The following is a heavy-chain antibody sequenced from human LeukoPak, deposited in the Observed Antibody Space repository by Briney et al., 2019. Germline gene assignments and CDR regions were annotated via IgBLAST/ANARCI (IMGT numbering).Heavy chain of an antibody. V-gene: IGHV3-21*01. CDR2: ISSSSSYI. Sequence: GGSLRLSCAASGFTFSSYSMNWVRQAPGKGLEWVSSISSSSSYIYYADSVKGRFTISRDNAKNSLYLQMNSLRAEDTAVYYCARATTKSYYYGSGSYYIPWYFDYWGQGTLVTVSS. CDR1: GFTFSSYS. J-gene: IGHJ4*02. CDR3: ARATTKSYYYGSGSYYIPWYFDY. D-gene: IGHD3-10*01.